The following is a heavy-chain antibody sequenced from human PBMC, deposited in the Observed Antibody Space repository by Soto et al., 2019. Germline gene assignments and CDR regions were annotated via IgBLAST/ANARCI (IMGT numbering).Heavy chain of an antibody. V-gene: IGHV1-2*04. CDR3: AKGIPVTGHSPNGFDP. Sequence: QVQLVQSGTEVKKPGASVKVSCKASGYTFSDYYIHWVRQAPGQGLEWMGWINPNSGGTNYAQKFQGWVTMTRDTSISTAYMELSSLISDDTAVYYCAKGIPVTGHSPNGFDPWGQGTLVTVSS. J-gene: IGHJ5*02. CDR1: GYTFSDYY. CDR2: INPNSGGT. D-gene: IGHD6-19*01.